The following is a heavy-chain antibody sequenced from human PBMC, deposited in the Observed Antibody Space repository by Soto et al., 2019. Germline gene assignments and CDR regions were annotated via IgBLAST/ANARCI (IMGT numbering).Heavy chain of an antibody. CDR3: ASGGPKHELVGATIAAFDI. Sequence: SETLSLTCAVYGGSFSGYYWSWIREPTGKGLEWIGEINHSGSTNYNPSLKSRVTISVDTSKNQFSLKLSSVTAADTAVYYCASGGPKHELVGATIAAFDIWGQGTMVT. V-gene: IGHV4-34*01. J-gene: IGHJ3*02. CDR1: GGSFSGYY. D-gene: IGHD1-26*01. CDR2: INHSGST.